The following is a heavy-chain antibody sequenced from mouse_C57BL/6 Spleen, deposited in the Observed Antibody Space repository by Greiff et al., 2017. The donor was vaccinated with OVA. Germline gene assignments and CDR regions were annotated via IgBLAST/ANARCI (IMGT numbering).Heavy chain of an antibody. D-gene: IGHD2-4*01. CDR2: ISYDGSN. J-gene: IGHJ2*01. Sequence: EVQLQQSGPGLVKPSQSLSLTCSVTGYSITSGYYWNWIRQFPGNKLEWMGYISYDGSNNYNPSLKNRISITRDTSKNQFFLKLNSVTTEDTATYYCAGYDYVGAYYFDYWGQGTTLTVSS. CDR1: GYSITSGYY. CDR3: AGYDYVGAYYFDY. V-gene: IGHV3-6*01.